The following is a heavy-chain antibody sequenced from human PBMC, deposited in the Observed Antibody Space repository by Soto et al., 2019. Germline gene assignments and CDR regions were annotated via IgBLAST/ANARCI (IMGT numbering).Heavy chain of an antibody. D-gene: IGHD3-16*01. J-gene: IGHJ4*02. Sequence: SETLSLTCAVSGGSISSGGYFWSWIRQPPGKGMEWIGYIYHSGSTYYNPSLKSRVTISVDRSKNQLSLKLSSVTAADTAVYYCARGPPFHWGQGTLVTVS. CDR1: GGSISSGGYF. CDR2: IYHSGST. V-gene: IGHV4-30-2*01. CDR3: ARGPPFH.